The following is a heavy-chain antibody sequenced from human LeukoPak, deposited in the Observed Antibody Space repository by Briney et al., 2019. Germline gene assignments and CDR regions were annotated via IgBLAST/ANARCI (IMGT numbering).Heavy chain of an antibody. CDR1: GFTFSNSA. V-gene: IGHV3-23*01. Sequence: PGGSLRLSCAASGFTFSNSAMSWVRQAPGKGLEWVSTLSGSGITTYYADSLKGRFTISRDNSKNTLYLQMNSLRAEDTAVYYCAKGIYSSGWSYFDYWGHGTLVTVSS. J-gene: IGHJ4*01. CDR2: LSGSGITT. D-gene: IGHD6-19*01. CDR3: AKGIYSSGWSYFDY.